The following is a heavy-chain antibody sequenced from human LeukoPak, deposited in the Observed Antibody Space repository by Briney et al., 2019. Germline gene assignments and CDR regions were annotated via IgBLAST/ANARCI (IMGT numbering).Heavy chain of an antibody. CDR1: VFTFSTYT. J-gene: IGHJ4*02. V-gene: IGHV3-48*02. Sequence: GGSLRLSCAASVFTFSTYTMNWVRQAPGKGLEWVSTVSDSSDVHYSDSVKGRFTISRDNARNSLYLQMNSLRDEDTAVYYCARDGLHTAHFDYWGQGTLVTVSS. D-gene: IGHD5-18*01. CDR2: VSDSSDV. CDR3: ARDGLHTAHFDY.